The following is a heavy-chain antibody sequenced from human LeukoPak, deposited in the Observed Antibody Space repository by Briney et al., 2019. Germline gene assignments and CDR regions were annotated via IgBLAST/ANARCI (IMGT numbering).Heavy chain of an antibody. Sequence: GGSLRLSCAASGFTFSDNYMSWIRQAPGKGLEWVANIKQDGTEKYYVDPVKGRFTISRDNAKNSLYLQMNSLRVEDTAVYYCAKVAKYYYGSETYYFFEHWGQGTPVTASS. CDR3: AKVAKYYYGSETYYFFEH. D-gene: IGHD3-10*01. V-gene: IGHV3-7*01. J-gene: IGHJ4*02. CDR2: IKQDGTEK. CDR1: GFTFSDNY.